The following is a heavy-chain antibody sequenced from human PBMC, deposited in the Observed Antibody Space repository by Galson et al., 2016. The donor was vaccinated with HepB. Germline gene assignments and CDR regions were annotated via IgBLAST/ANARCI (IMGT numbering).Heavy chain of an antibody. J-gene: IGHJ4*02. Sequence: SLRLSCAASGFIFSNYAMSWVRQAPGTGLEWVAAISSTAGRSDYADSVKGRFTISRDNSRSTVSLEMVTLRADDTAVYYCVTPGDGPAATTVYWGQGTLVTVSS. V-gene: IGHV3-23*01. CDR2: ISSTAGRS. CDR1: GFIFSNYA. CDR3: VTPGDGPAATTVY. D-gene: IGHD2-2*01.